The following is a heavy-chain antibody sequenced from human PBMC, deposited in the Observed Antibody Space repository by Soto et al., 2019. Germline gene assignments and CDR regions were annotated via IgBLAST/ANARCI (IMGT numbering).Heavy chain of an antibody. CDR1: GGSLSSGGYY. V-gene: IGHV4-31*03. Sequence: SETLSLTCTVSGGSLSSGGYYWSWIRQHPGKGLEWIGYIYYSGSTYYNPSLKSRVTISVDTSKNQFSLKLSSVTAADTAVYYCARGRGCTNGVCYPSAFDIWGQGTMVTVSS. D-gene: IGHD2-8*01. J-gene: IGHJ3*02. CDR2: IYYSGST. CDR3: ARGRGCTNGVCYPSAFDI.